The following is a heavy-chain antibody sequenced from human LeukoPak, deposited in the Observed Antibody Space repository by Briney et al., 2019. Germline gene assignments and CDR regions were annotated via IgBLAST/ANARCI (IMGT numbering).Heavy chain of an antibody. CDR3: ARTYYYGSGTRYWFDP. J-gene: IGHJ5*02. V-gene: IGHV5-51*01. CDR2: IYPGDSDT. CDR1: GYSFTSYW. Sequence: GESLKISCKASGYSFTSYWNGWVRQMPGKGLEWMGIIYPGDSDTRYSPSFQGQVTISADKSISTAYLQWSSLKASDTAMYYCARTYYYGSGTRYWFDPWGQGTLVTVSS. D-gene: IGHD3-10*01.